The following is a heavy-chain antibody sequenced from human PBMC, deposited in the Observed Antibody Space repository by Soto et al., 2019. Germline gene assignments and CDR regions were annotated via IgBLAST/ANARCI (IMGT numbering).Heavy chain of an antibody. CDR3: AREYYDYSNYDYGMDV. D-gene: IGHD4-4*01. CDR1: GYSFTSYY. CDR2: INPSGGST. Sequence: SVKVSCKASGYSFTSYYMHWVRQAPGQGLEWMGIINPSGGSTSYAQKFQGRVTMTRDTSTSTVYMELNSLRSEDTAVYYCAREYYDYSNYDYGMDVWGQGTTVTV. V-gene: IGHV1-46*01. J-gene: IGHJ6*02.